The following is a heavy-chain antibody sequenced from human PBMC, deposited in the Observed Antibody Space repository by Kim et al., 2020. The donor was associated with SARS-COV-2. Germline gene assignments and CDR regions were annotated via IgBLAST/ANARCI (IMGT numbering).Heavy chain of an antibody. D-gene: IGHD3-10*01. CDR1: GFTFSSYS. CDR3: ARDGSGSYYPGRYGMDV. V-gene: IGHV3-21*01. Sequence: GGSLRLSCAASGFTFSSYSMNWVRQAPGKGLEWVSSISSSSSYIYYADSVKGRFTISRDNAKNSLYLQMNSLRAEDTAVYYCARDGSGSYYPGRYGMDVWGQGTTVTVSS. CDR2: ISSSSSYI. J-gene: IGHJ6*02.